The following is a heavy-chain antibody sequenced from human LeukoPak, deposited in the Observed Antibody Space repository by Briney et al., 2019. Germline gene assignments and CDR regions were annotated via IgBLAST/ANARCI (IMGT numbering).Heavy chain of an antibody. CDR3: ATPGSDSSGGNWFDP. V-gene: IGHV4-34*01. D-gene: IGHD3-22*01. CDR1: GGSFSGYY. Sequence: SETLSLTCAVYGGSFSGYYWSWIRQPPGKGLEWIGEINHSGSTNYNPPLKSRVTISVDTSKNQFSLKLSSVTAADTAVYYCATPGSDSSGGNWFDPWGQGTLVTVSS. CDR2: INHSGST. J-gene: IGHJ5*02.